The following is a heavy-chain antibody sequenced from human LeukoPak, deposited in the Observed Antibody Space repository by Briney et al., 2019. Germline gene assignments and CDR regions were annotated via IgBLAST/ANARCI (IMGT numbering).Heavy chain of an antibody. CDR2: INHSGST. CDR3: ARRCPVPAAMSVRAFDI. D-gene: IGHD2-2*01. V-gene: IGHV4-34*01. CDR1: GGSFSGYY. Sequence: SETLSLTCSVYGGSFSGYYWGWIRQPPGKGLEGSGEINHSGSTNDNPSLKSRLTISVDTPKNQFSLKLSSVTAADTAVYYWARRCPVPAAMSVRAFDIWGQGTMVTVSS. J-gene: IGHJ3*02.